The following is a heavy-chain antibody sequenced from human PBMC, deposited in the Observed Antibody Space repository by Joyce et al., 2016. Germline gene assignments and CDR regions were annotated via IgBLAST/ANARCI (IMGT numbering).Heavy chain of an antibody. Sequence: QVQLVQSGAEVQTPGASVRVSCKASGYTLTGYYLQWVRQAPGQGLQWLGGINPNSGGTNEARIFQGRVTLTRDTSISTAYVELSGLTSDDTAVYYCARGRPTTGTSWGYYYYYGMDVWGQGTTVTVSS. CDR3: ARGRPTTGTSWGYYYYYGMDV. J-gene: IGHJ6*02. CDR1: GYTLTGYY. D-gene: IGHD1-1*01. V-gene: IGHV1-2*02. CDR2: INPNSGGT.